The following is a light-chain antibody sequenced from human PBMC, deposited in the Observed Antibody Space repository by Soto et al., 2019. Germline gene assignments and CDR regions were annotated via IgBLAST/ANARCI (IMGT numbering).Light chain of an antibody. CDR1: QSVSSNF. J-gene: IGKJ2*01. CDR2: GAS. V-gene: IGKV3-20*01. CDR3: QQYDTSPTGT. Sequence: EIVLTQSPGTLSLSPGETVTLSCRASQSVSSNFLAWYQHKPGQAPSLLIYGASSRATGIPDRFSGSGSGTDFPLTISGLEPEDFAVYFCQQYDTSPTGTFGQGTKLEIK.